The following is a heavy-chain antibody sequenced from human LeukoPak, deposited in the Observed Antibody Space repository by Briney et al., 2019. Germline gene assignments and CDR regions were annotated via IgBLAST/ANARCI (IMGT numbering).Heavy chain of an antibody. CDR2: INWNGGST. CDR3: ASIGYCSSTSCAPIP. D-gene: IGHD2-2*01. J-gene: IGHJ5*02. Sequence: PGGSLRLSCEASGLTFDDYGMSWVRQAPGKGLEWVSGINWNGGSTGYADSVKGRFTISRDNAKNSLYLQMNSLRAEDTALYHCASIGYCSSTSCAPIPWGQGTLVTVSS. CDR1: GLTFDDYG. V-gene: IGHV3-20*01.